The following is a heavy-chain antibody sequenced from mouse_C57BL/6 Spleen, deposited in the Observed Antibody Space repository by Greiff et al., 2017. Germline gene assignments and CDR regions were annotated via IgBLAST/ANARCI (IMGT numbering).Heavy chain of an antibody. J-gene: IGHJ3*01. CDR1: GYTFTSYW. V-gene: IGHV1-69*01. Sequence: VQLQQPGAELVMPGASVKLSCKASGYTFTSYWMHWVKQRPGQGLEWIGEIDPSDSYTNYNQKFKGKSTLTVDKSSSTAYMQLSSLTSEDSAVYYGARGEGYGSRPLFAYWGQGTLVTVSA. D-gene: IGHD1-1*01. CDR3: ARGEGYGSRPLFAY. CDR2: IDPSDSYT.